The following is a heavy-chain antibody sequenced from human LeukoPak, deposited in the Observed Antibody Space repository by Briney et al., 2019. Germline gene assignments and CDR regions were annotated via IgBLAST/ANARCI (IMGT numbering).Heavy chain of an antibody. CDR3: AREESRAVAGPSYDY. CDR1: GGTFSSYA. V-gene: IGHV1-69*05. CDR2: IIPIFGTA. J-gene: IGHJ4*02. Sequence: SVKVSCKASGGTFSSYAISWVRQAPGQGLEWMGGIIPIFGTANYAQKFQGRVTMTRNTSISTAYMELSSLRSEDTAVYYCAREESRAVAGPSYDYWGRGTLVTVSS. D-gene: IGHD6-19*01.